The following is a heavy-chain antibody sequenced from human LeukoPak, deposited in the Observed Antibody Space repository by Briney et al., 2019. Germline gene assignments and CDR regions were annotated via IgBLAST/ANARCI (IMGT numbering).Heavy chain of an antibody. CDR1: GFTFSSYE. J-gene: IGHJ4*02. CDR2: ISSSGSTI. V-gene: IGHV3-48*03. Sequence: PGGSLRLSCAASGFTFSSYEMNWVRQAPGKGLEWVSYISSSGSTIYYADSVKGRFTISRDNAKNSLYLQMNSLRAEDTAVYYCARRKYGGWYTAPFDYWGQGTLVTVSS. D-gene: IGHD6-19*01. CDR3: ARRKYGGWYTAPFDY.